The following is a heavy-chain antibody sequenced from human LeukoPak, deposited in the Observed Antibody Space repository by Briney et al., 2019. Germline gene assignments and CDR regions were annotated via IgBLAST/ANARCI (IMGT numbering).Heavy chain of an antibody. CDR3: AKGSYDSSGYYSFDS. CDR1: GXTFSSYA. V-gene: IGHV3-23*01. J-gene: IGHJ4*02. CDR2: ISGSGGST. Sequence: GGSLRLSCAASGXTFSSYAMSWVRQAPGKGLECVSIISGSGGSTYYADSVKGRFTISRDNSKNTLYLQMNSLRAGDTAVYYCAKGSYDSSGYYSFDSWGQGTLVTVSS. D-gene: IGHD3-22*01.